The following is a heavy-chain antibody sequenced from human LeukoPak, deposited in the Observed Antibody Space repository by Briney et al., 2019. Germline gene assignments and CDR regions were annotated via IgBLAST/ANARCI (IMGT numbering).Heavy chain of an antibody. J-gene: IGHJ6*03. CDR3: ARHSSITMVRGVIPYYYYYMDV. CDR1: GGSFSGYY. CDR2: INHSGST. D-gene: IGHD3-10*01. V-gene: IGHV4-34*01. Sequence: SETLSLTCAVYGGSFSGYYWSWIRQPPGKGLEWIGEINHSGSTNYNPSLKSRVTISVDTSKNQFSLKLSSATAADTAVYYCARHSSITMVRGVIPYYYYYMDVWGKGTTVTISS.